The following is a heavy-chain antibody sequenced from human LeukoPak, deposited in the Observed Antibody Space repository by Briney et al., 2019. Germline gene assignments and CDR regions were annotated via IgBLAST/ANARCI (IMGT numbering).Heavy chain of an antibody. CDR1: GYSFTSYW. Sequence: GESLQISCKGSGYSFTSYWIGWVRPLPGKGLEWMGIVYPGDSDTKYSPSFQGQVTISADNSISTAYLQWSSLKASDTAMYYCARVGGYYLLDYWGQGTLVTVSS. V-gene: IGHV5-51*01. D-gene: IGHD3-22*01. CDR3: ARVGGYYLLDY. J-gene: IGHJ4*02. CDR2: VYPGDSDT.